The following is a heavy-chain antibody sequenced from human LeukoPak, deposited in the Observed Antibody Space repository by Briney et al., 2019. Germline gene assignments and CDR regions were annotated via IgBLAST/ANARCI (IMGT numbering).Heavy chain of an antibody. CDR3: ARRESHSSWPYYYYYGMDV. CDR2: ISAYNGNT. J-gene: IGHJ6*02. D-gene: IGHD6-13*01. V-gene: IGHV1-18*01. CDR1: GYTFTSYG. Sequence: ASVKVSCKASGYTFTSYGISWVRQAPGQGLEWMGWISAYNGNTNYAQKLQGRVTMTTDTSTSTAYMELRSLRSDDTAVYYCARRESHSSWPYYYYYGMDVRGQGTTVTVSS.